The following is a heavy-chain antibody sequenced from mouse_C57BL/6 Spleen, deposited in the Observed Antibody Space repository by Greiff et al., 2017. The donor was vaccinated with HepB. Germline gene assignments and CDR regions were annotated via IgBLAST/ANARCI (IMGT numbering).Heavy chain of an antibody. CDR3: ARVGSAGDYYAMDY. CDR1: GYTFTSYD. D-gene: IGHD6-1*01. V-gene: IGHV1-85*01. Sequence: VKLMESGPELVKPGASVKLSCKASGYTFTSYDINWVKQRPGQGLEWIGWIYPRDGSTKYNEKFKGKATLTVDTSSSTAYMELHSLTSEDSAVYFCARVGSAGDYYAMDYWGQGTSVTVSS. J-gene: IGHJ4*01. CDR2: IYPRDGST.